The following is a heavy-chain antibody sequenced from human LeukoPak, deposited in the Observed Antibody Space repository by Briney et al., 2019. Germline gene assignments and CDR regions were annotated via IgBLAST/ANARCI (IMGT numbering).Heavy chain of an antibody. J-gene: IGHJ6*03. CDR1: GFTFSSYS. D-gene: IGHD3-3*01. Sequence: GGSLRLSCAASGFTFSSYSMNWVRQAPGKGLVLVSSISSSSSYIYYADSVKGRFTISRDNAKNSLYLQMNSLRAEDTAVYYCARDEFQNYDFWSGYSGYYYMDVWGKGTTVTVSS. V-gene: IGHV3-21*01. CDR3: ARDEFQNYDFWSGYSGYYYMDV. CDR2: ISSSSSYI.